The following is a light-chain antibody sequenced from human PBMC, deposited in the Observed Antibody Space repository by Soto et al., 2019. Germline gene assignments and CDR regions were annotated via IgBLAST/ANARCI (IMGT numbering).Light chain of an antibody. J-gene: IGKJ1*01. V-gene: IGKV3-15*01. CDR1: QSLGNN. CDR3: MQYNKWPRT. Sequence: EIVMTQSPATLTLSPGERATLSCRANQSLGNNIAWYQQKPGQAPRLLIYGASTGATGLPARFSGSGSGTEFTLSISSLQSEDFEVYYCMQYNKWPRTFGQGTKVEIK. CDR2: GAS.